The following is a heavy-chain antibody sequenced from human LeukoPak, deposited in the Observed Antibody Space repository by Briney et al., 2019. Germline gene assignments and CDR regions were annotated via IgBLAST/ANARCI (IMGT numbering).Heavy chain of an antibody. V-gene: IGHV3-30*04. CDR1: GFTFSSYA. CDR3: ARAGSYYGSGSYCEY. Sequence: GGSLRLSCAASGFTFSSYAMHWVRQAPGKGLEWVAVISYDGSNKYYADSVKGRFTISRDNSKNTLYLQMNSLRAEDTAVYYCARAGSYYGSGSYCEYWGQGTLVTVSS. J-gene: IGHJ4*02. CDR2: ISYDGSNK. D-gene: IGHD3-10*01.